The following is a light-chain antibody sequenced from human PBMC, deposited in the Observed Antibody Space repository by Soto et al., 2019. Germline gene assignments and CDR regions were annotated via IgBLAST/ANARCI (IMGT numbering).Light chain of an antibody. Sequence: TQSPGTLSASVGDRVTITCRASQSISSWLAWYQQKPGKAPKLLIYKASSLESGVPSRFSGSGSGTEFTLTISSLQPDDFATYYCQQYNSYSYTFGQGTKLEIK. J-gene: IGKJ2*01. CDR2: KAS. CDR1: QSISSW. V-gene: IGKV1-5*03. CDR3: QQYNSYSYT.